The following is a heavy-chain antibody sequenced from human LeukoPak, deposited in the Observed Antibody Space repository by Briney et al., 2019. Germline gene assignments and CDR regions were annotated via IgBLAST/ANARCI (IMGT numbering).Heavy chain of an antibody. D-gene: IGHD2-2*01. CDR1: GYTFTSYG. Sequence: ASVKVSCKASGYTFTSYGISWVRQAPGQGLEWMGWINPNSGATNYAQKLQGRVTMTRDTSISTAYMELSSLRSDDTAVYYCARGYWVGYCSSTSCAYFDYWGQGTLVSVSS. V-gene: IGHV1-2*02. J-gene: IGHJ4*02. CDR2: INPNSGAT. CDR3: ARGYWVGYCSSTSCAYFDY.